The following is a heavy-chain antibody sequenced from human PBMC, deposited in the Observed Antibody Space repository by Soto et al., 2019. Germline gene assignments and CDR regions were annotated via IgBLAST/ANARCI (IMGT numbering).Heavy chain of an antibody. CDR2: ISSSGSTI. D-gene: IGHD6-6*01. CDR1: GFTFSDYY. CDR3: AKGTEYSSSFFDY. Sequence: GGSLRLSCAASGFTFSDYYMSWIRQAPGKGLEWVSYISSSGSTIYYADSVKGRFTISRDNSKNTLYLQMNSLRAEDTAVYYCAKGTEYSSSFFDYWGQGTLVTVSS. V-gene: IGHV3-11*04. J-gene: IGHJ4*02.